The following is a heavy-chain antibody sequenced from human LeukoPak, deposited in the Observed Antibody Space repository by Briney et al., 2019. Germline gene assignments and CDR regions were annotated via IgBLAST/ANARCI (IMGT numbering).Heavy chain of an antibody. CDR1: GFTFSSYA. D-gene: IGHD6-13*01. CDR2: ISSNGGST. CDR3: ARGGIAAARGDY. Sequence: GGSLRLSCAASGFTFSSYAMHWVRQAPGKGLEYVSAISSNGGSTYYANSVKGRFTISRDNSKNTLYLQMGSLRAEDMAVYYCARGGIAAARGDYWGQGTLVTVSS. J-gene: IGHJ4*02. V-gene: IGHV3-64*01.